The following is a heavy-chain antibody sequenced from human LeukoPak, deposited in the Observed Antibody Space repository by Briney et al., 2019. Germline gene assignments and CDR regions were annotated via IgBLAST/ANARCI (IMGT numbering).Heavy chain of an antibody. CDR3: ASQSYYYDSSGYYPTYYFDY. CDR2: ISSSGSTI. V-gene: IGHV3-11*04. CDR1: GFTFSDYY. D-gene: IGHD3-22*01. Sequence: PGGSLRLSCAASGFTFSDYYMSWIRQAPGRGLEWVSYISSSGSTIYYADSVKGRFTISRDNAKNSLYLQMNSLRAEDTAVYYCASQSYYYDSSGYYPTYYFDYWGQGTLVTVSS. J-gene: IGHJ4*02.